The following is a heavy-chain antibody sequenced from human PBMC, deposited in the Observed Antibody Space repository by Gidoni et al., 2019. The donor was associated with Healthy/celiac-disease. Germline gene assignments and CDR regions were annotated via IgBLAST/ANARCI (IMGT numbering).Heavy chain of an antibody. Sequence: EVQLVESGGGLVQPGGSLRLSCYASGFTFSSYAMHWVRQAPGKGLEYVSAISSNGGSTYYADSVKGRFTISRDNSKNTLYLQMSSLRAEDTAVYYCVKGGVAAAGKLDYWGQGTLVTVSS. CDR2: ISSNGGST. J-gene: IGHJ4*02. V-gene: IGHV3-64D*06. CDR3: VKGGVAAAGKLDY. CDR1: GFTFSSYA. D-gene: IGHD6-13*01.